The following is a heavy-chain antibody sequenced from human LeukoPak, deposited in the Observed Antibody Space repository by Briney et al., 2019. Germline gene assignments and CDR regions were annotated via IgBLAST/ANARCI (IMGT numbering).Heavy chain of an antibody. J-gene: IGHJ4*02. CDR1: GFTFSSYE. V-gene: IGHV3-66*01. D-gene: IGHD3-10*01. Sequence: GGSLRLSCAASGFTFSSYEMNWVRQAPGKGLEWVSVIYSGGSRYYTDSVKGRFIISRDNSKNTLYLQMNSLRAEDTAVYYCASGDHLYYFDYWGQGTLVTVSS. CDR3: ASGDHLYYFDY. CDR2: IYSGGSR.